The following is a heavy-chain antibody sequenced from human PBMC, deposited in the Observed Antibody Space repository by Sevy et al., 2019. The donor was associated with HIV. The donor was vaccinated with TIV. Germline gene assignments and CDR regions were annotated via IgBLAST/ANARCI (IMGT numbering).Heavy chain of an antibody. D-gene: IGHD3-22*01. CDR3: ARDRNNYDSSGYPKGVDV. J-gene: IGHJ6*02. CDR1: GYTFTRYG. V-gene: IGHV1-18*01. CDR2: ISGKSGDT. Sequence: ASVKVSCKASGYTFTRYGISWVRQAPGQGLEWMGWISGKSGDTNYAQRLQGRVTMTTDTSTNTAYMELRSLRSDDTAVYYCARDRNNYDSSGYPKGVDVWGQGTTVTVS.